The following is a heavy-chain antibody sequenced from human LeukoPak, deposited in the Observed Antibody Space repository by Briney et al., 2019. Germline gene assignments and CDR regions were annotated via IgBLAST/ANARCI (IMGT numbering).Heavy chain of an antibody. D-gene: IGHD3-22*01. J-gene: IGHJ4*02. Sequence: GGSLRLSRAASGLTVSSNCMSWARQAPGKGLEWVSFIYSGGNTYYADSVKGRFTISRDNSKNTVHLQMNSLRAEDTAMYYCARRAGDYSHPYDYWGQGTLVTVSS. V-gene: IGHV3-53*01. CDR2: IYSGGNT. CDR1: GLTVSSNC. CDR3: ARRAGDYSHPYDY.